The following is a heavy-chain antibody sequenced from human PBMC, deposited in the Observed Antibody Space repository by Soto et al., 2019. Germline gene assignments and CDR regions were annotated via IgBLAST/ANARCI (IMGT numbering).Heavy chain of an antibody. CDR3: ARGFSGWYYFDY. J-gene: IGHJ4*02. D-gene: IGHD6-19*01. V-gene: IGHV4-59*01. CDR2: IYYSGST. CDR1: GGSISSYY. Sequence: QVQLQESGPGLVKPSETLSLTCTVSGGSISSYYWSWIRQPPGKGLEWIGYIYYSGSTDYNPSLKGRVTISVDTSKNQFSLKLSSVTAADTAVYYCARGFSGWYYFDYWGQGTLVTVSS.